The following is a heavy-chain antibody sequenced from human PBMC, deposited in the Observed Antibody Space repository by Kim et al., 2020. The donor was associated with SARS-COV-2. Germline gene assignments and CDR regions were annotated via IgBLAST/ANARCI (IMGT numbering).Heavy chain of an antibody. CDR2: ISDSGGDT. D-gene: IGHD3-10*01. Sequence: GGSLRLSCAASGFTFRNYAMSWVRQAPGKGLEWVSVISDSGGDTNSADSVKGRFTIFRDNSRNTVFLQMNTLRAEDTAVYYCARFDHHSSGNYEYFQHWGQGTLVTVSS. CDR1: GFTFRNYA. J-gene: IGHJ1*01. CDR3: ARFDHHSSGNYEYFQH. V-gene: IGHV3-23*01.